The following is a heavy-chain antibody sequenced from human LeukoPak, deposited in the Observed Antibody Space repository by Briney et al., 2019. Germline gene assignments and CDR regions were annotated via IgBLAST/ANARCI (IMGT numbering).Heavy chain of an antibody. Sequence: SSETLSLTCTVSGDSISNGSHYWGWIRQPPGKGLEWIGSIYYSGIISSTPSLKSRVTMSVDMSKNQFYLRLSSVTATDTAVYYCARCSDYCSNGSCFPRYFDYWGQGALVSVSS. CDR2: IYYSGII. D-gene: IGHD2-15*01. V-gene: IGHV4-39*01. CDR3: ARCSDYCSNGSCFPRYFDY. CDR1: GDSISNGSHY. J-gene: IGHJ4*02.